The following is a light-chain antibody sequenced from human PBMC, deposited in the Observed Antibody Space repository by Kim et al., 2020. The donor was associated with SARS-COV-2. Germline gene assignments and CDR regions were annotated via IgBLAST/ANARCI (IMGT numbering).Light chain of an antibody. CDR1: SSDIGDYKY. CDR3: SSYAGSNNWV. J-gene: IGLJ3*02. Sequence: QSALTQPPSASGSPGQSVTISCTGTSSDIGDYKYVSCYQQHPGKAPKVMIYEVSKWPSGVPDRFSGSKSGNTASLTVSGLQAEDEADYYCSSYAGSNNWVFGGGTQLTVL. V-gene: IGLV2-8*01. CDR2: EVS.